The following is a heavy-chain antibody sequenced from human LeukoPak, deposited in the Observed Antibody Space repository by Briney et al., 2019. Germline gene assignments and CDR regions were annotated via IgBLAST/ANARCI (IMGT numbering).Heavy chain of an antibody. Sequence: SETLSLTCAVYGGSFSGYYWSWIRQPPGMGLEWIGEINHSGSTNYNPSLKSRVTISVDTSKNQFSLKLSSVTAADTAVYYCARGSTPRRKTYYYGSGSYPPYYYYYGMDVWGQGTTVTVSS. CDR2: INHSGST. J-gene: IGHJ6*02. D-gene: IGHD3-10*01. CDR1: GGSFSGYY. V-gene: IGHV4-34*01. CDR3: ARGSTPRRKTYYYGSGSYPPYYYYYGMDV.